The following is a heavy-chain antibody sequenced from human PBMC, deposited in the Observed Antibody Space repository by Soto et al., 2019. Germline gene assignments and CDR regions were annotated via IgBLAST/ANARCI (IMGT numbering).Heavy chain of an antibody. J-gene: IGHJ4*02. D-gene: IGHD6-13*01. CDR1: GFTFTAYT. CDR2: ITSSRNYI. CDR3: ARGQYSSTNDY. V-gene: IGHV3-21*01. Sequence: EVQLVESGGGLVQPGGSLRLSCAASGFTFTAYTMNWVRQAPGKGLEWVSSITSSRNYIYYADSVKGRFNISRDNAKKSLYLQMNSLRAEDTAVYYCARGQYSSTNDYWGQGTLVTVSS.